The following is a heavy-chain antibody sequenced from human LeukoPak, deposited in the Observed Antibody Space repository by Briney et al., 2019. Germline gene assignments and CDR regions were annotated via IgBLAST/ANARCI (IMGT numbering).Heavy chain of an antibody. CDR2: ISYDGSNK. CDR3: ARVIIAATGIDY. V-gene: IGHV3-30*03. D-gene: IGHD6-13*01. J-gene: IGHJ4*02. Sequence: GRSLRLSCAASGFTFSSYGMHWVRQAPGKGLEWVAVISYDGSNKYYADSVKGRFTISRDNAKNTLYLQMNSLRAEDTAVYYCARVIIAATGIDYWGQGTLVTVSS. CDR1: GFTFSSYG.